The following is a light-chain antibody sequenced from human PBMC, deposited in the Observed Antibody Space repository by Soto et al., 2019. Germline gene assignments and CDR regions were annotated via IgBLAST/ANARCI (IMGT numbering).Light chain of an antibody. CDR1: QAVNTR. V-gene: IGKV3-11*01. J-gene: IGKJ1*01. Sequence: EIVLTQSPATLSSFPGDRVTLSCRASQAVNTRLAWYQHKPGQAPRLLIYLASNRAAGVPARFSGSGSGTDFTLTISDVEPDDFAVYYCHQRQSWPRTFGQGTKVDSK. CDR2: LAS. CDR3: HQRQSWPRT.